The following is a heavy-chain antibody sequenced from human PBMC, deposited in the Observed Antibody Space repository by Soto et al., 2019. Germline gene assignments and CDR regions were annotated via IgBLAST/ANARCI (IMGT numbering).Heavy chain of an antibody. CDR3: ARDADDTLDGPYLFSD. Sequence: SETLSLTCTVSGGSISSYYWSWIRQPPGKGLEWIGYIYYSGSTNYNPSLKSRVTISVDTSRNQFSLKLSSVTAADTAVYYCARDADDTLDGPYLFSDWGQGTPVTVSS. CDR1: GGSISSYY. D-gene: IGHD2-21*01. V-gene: IGHV4-59*01. J-gene: IGHJ4*02. CDR2: IYYSGST.